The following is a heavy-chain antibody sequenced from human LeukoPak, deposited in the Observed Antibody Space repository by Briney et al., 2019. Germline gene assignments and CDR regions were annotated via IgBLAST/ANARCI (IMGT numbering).Heavy chain of an antibody. CDR3: ARDYVGVAGTFDY. CDR1: GGSLSGYY. J-gene: IGHJ4*02. Sequence: SSETLSLTCAVYGGSLSGYYWSWIRQPPGKGLEWIGEVNHGGSTNYNPSLKSRVTISIDTSKNQFSLKLSSVTAADTAVYYCARDYVGVAGTFDYWGQGTLVTVSS. V-gene: IGHV4-34*01. D-gene: IGHD6-19*01. CDR2: VNHGGST.